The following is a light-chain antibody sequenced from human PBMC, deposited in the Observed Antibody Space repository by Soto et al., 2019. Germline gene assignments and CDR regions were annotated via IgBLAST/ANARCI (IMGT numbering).Light chain of an antibody. Sequence: QSALTQPASVSASPGQPITISCTGTSSDIGSSNLVSWYQHHPAKAPKLIIFEVSRRPSGVSGRFSGSKSDNTASLTISGLQADDEADYYCCSFARSTTFYVFGTGTKLTVL. CDR2: EVS. CDR1: SSDIGSSNL. J-gene: IGLJ1*01. CDR3: CSFARSTTFYV. V-gene: IGLV2-23*02.